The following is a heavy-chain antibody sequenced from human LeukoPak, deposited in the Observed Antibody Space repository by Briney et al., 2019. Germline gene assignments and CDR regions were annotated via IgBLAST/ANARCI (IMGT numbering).Heavy chain of an antibody. J-gene: IGHJ4*02. Sequence: GGSLRLSCAASGFTFSSYGMHWVRQAPGKGLEWVAVISYDGSNKYYADSVRGRFTISIDNSKNTLYLQMNSLRAEDTAVYYCAKDRDSYTDYWGQGTLVTVSS. V-gene: IGHV3-30*18. D-gene: IGHD2-2*02. CDR3: AKDRDSYTDY. CDR1: GFTFSSYG. CDR2: ISYDGSNK.